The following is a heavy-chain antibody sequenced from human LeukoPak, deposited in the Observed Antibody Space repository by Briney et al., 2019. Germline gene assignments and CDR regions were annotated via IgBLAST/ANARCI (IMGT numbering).Heavy chain of an antibody. Sequence: SVKVSCKASGGTFSSYAISWVRQAPGQGLEWMGGIIPIFGTANYAQKFQGRVTITADKSTSTAYMELSSLRSEDTAVYYCAHSYQPLSYYYYYYMDVWGKGTTVTVSS. D-gene: IGHD2-2*01. J-gene: IGHJ6*03. V-gene: IGHV1-69*06. CDR1: GGTFSSYA. CDR2: IIPIFGTA. CDR3: AHSYQPLSYYYYYYMDV.